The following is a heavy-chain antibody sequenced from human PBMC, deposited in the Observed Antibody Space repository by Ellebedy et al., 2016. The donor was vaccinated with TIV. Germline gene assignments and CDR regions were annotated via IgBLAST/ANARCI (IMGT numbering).Heavy chain of an antibody. CDR2: ISAYNGDA. J-gene: IGHJ6*02. Sequence: AASVKVSCKASGYPFISYGISWVRQAPGQGLEWMGWISAYNGDANYAQNVRGRLTMTTDTSTNTAYMDLRSLRPEDTAVYYCAAGGLVGYCGGDCYMDLWGQGTTVTVSS. D-gene: IGHD2-21*02. CDR1: GYPFISYG. CDR3: AAGGLVGYCGGDCYMDL. V-gene: IGHV1-18*01.